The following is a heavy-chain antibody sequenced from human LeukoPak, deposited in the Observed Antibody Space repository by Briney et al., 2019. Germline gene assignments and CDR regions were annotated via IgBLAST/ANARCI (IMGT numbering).Heavy chain of an antibody. V-gene: IGHV1-2*02. CDR2: INPNSGGT. CDR3: ARDCACSSTSCYCNWFDP. CDR1: GYTFTGYY. D-gene: IGHD2-2*01. J-gene: IGHJ5*02. Sequence: GASVKVSCKASGYTFTGYYMHWVRQAPGQGLEWMGWINPNSGGTNYAQKFQGRVTMTRDTSISTAYVELSRLRSDDTAVYYCARDCACSSTSCYCNWFDPWGQGTLVTVSS.